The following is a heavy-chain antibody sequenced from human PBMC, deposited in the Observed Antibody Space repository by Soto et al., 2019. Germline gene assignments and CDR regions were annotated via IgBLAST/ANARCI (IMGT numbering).Heavy chain of an antibody. J-gene: IGHJ6*02. CDR3: ARHETYYYYAVDV. Sequence: GESLKISCKASGYSFSNFWIGWVRQMPGKGLEWMAIIYPGDSDTKYSQAFQGQVTISADRSISTAYLQWTSLRDSDTAMYYCARHETYYYYAVDVWGQGTTVTVSS. V-gene: IGHV5-51*01. CDR2: IYPGDSDT. CDR1: GYSFSNFW.